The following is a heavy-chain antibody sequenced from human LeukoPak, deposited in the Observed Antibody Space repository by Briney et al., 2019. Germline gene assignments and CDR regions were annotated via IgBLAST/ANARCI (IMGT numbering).Heavy chain of an antibody. V-gene: IGHV4-59*08. D-gene: IGHD2-2*01. CDR3: ARHAAFAEYQSHLTHFDY. CDR1: GGSISSYY. Sequence: SETLSLTCTVSGGSISSYYWSWIRQPPGKGLEWIGYIYHSGSTNYNSSLKSRVTISVDTSKNQFSLKRSSVTAADTAVYYCARHAAFAEYQSHLTHFDYWGQGTLVTVSS. CDR2: IYHSGST. J-gene: IGHJ4*02.